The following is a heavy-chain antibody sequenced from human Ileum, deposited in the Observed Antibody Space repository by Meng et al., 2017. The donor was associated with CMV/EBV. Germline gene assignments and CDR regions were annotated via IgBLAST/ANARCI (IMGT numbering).Heavy chain of an antibody. CDR2: IYYSGST. J-gene: IGHJ4*02. CDR1: GGSISSGDYY. CDR3: ASGSPQLGYV. V-gene: IGHV4-30-4*01. Sequence: QGKLQASCPGLVKPSQTLSLNCTVSGGSISSGDYYWSWIRQPPGKGLEWIGYIYYSGSTYYNPSLKSRVTISADTSKNQFSLKLNSVTAADTAVYYCASGSPQLGYVWGQGTLVTVSS. D-gene: IGHD1-1*01.